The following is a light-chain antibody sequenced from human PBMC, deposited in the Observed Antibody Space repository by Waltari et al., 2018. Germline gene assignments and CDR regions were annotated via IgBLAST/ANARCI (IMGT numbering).Light chain of an antibody. CDR3: QQRTNLIT. Sequence: IVLTQSPATLSLSPGERVTLSCRASQSVSRYLAWYQQKPGQAPRLLINDASNRATGIPDRFSGSGSGTDFTLTISSLEPEDFAVYYCQQRTNLITFGQGTRLEIK. J-gene: IGKJ5*01. CDR2: DAS. CDR1: QSVSRY. V-gene: IGKV3-11*01.